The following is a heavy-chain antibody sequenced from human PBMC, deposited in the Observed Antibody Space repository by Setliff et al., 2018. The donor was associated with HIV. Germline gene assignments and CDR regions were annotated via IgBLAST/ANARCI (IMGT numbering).Heavy chain of an antibody. D-gene: IGHD3-10*01. CDR1: GGSISSSTYY. V-gene: IGHV4-39*02. Sequence: PSETLSLTCTVSGGSISSSTYYWGWIRQPPGKGLEWIGTIYYSGSTYYNPPLKSRLTISVDTSKNQFSRKLSSVTAADTAVYYCARDRHSSGLGSYGPWGPGTLVTVSS. CDR2: IYYSGST. J-gene: IGHJ5*02. CDR3: ARDRHSSGLGSYGP.